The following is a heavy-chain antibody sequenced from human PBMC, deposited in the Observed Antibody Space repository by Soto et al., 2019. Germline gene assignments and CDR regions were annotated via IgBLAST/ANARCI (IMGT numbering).Heavy chain of an antibody. V-gene: IGHV1-69*06. CDR2: IIPIFGTA. D-gene: IGHD5-18*01. CDR1: GGTFSSYA. Sequence: SVKVSCKASGGTFSSYAISWVRQAPGQGLEWMGGIIPIFGTANYAQKFQGRVTITADKSTSTAYMELSSLRSEDTAVYYCARGGMDTITLDYWGQGTLVTVSS. CDR3: ARGGMDTITLDY. J-gene: IGHJ4*02.